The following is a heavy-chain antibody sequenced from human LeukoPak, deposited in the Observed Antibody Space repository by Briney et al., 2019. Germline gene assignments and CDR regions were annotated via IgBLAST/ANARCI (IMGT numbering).Heavy chain of an antibody. Sequence: GGSLRLSCAASGFSFSTYYMTLVRQAPGKGLEWVAGIKQDGSENYYVDSVKGRFTISRDNSKNSLYLQMNSLRAEDTAVYFCVRERYCTTSACYVGVPFDYWGQGTLVTVSS. D-gene: IGHD2-2*01. J-gene: IGHJ4*02. V-gene: IGHV3-7*01. CDR2: IKQDGSEN. CDR1: GFSFSTYY. CDR3: VRERYCTTSACYVGVPFDY.